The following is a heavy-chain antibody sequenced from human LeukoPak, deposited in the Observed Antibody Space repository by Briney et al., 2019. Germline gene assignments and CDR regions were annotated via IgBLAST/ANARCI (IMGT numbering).Heavy chain of an antibody. CDR2: VDPEDGET. CDR3: ATGGAAAGTNDAFDI. J-gene: IGHJ3*02. CDR1: GYTFTDYY. Sequence: ASVKISCKGSGYTFTDYYMHWVQQAPGKGLEWMGLVDPEDGETIYAEKFQGRVTITADTSTDTAYMELSSLRSEDTAVYYCATGGAAAGTNDAFDIWGQGTMVTVSS. V-gene: IGHV1-69-2*01. D-gene: IGHD6-13*01.